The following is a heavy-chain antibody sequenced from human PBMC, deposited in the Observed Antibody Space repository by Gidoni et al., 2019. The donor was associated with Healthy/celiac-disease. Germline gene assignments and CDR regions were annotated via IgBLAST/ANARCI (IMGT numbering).Heavy chain of an antibody. D-gene: IGHD3-10*01. V-gene: IGHV4-34*01. Sequence: QVQLQQWGAGLLKPSETLSLTCAVYGGSFSGYYWSWIRQPPGKGLEWIGEINPSGSTNYNPSLKSRVTISVDTSKNQFSLKLSSVTAADTAVYYCARRLGGITMVRPYYYGMDVWGQGTTVTVSS. CDR1: GGSFSGYY. CDR3: ARRLGGITMVRPYYYGMDV. J-gene: IGHJ6*02. CDR2: INPSGST.